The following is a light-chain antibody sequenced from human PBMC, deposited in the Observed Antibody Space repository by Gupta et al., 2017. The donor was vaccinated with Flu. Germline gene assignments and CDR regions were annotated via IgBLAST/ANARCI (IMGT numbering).Light chain of an antibody. V-gene: IGKV3-20*01. CDR2: GAS. CDR3: QQDGSSQT. Sequence: PGTLSLSPGERATLSCRASQSVSSTYLAWYQQKPGQAPRLLIYGASSRATGIPDRFSGSGSGTDFTLTISRLEPEDFAVYYWQQDGSSQTFGQGTKLEIK. CDR1: QSVSSTY. J-gene: IGKJ2*01.